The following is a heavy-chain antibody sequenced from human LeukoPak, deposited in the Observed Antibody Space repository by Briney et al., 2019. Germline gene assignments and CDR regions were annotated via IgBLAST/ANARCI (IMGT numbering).Heavy chain of an antibody. D-gene: IGHD3-10*01. CDR1: GGSISNFY. CDR3: ARDFPRSGRDAFDI. Sequence: PSETLSLTCNVSGGSISNFYWSWIRQPPGKGLEWIGYIYYTGSTNYNPSLKSRVTISVDTSKNQFSLKLSSVTAADTAVYYCARDFPRSGRDAFDIWGQGTMVTVSS. CDR2: IYYTGST. V-gene: IGHV4-59*01. J-gene: IGHJ3*02.